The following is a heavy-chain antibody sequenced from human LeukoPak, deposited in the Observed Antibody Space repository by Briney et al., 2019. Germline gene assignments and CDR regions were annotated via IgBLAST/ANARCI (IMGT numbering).Heavy chain of an antibody. V-gene: IGHV3-23*01. CDR2: ISGSGGST. Sequence: GGSLRLSCAASGFTFSSYGMHWVRQAPGKGLEWVSAISGSGGSTYYADSVKGRFTISRDNSKNTLYLQMNSLRAEDTAVYYCAKVGTMIVVVIEDAFDIWGQGTMVTVSS. CDR1: GFTFSSYG. J-gene: IGHJ3*02. D-gene: IGHD3-22*01. CDR3: AKVGTMIVVVIEDAFDI.